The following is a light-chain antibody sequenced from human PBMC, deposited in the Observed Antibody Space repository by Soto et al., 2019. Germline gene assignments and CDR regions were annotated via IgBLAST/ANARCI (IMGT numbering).Light chain of an antibody. Sequence: AIRMTQFPSSFSASTGDRVTITCRASQGISSYLAWYQQKPGKAPKLLIYAASTLQSGVPSRFSGSGSGTDFTLTISCLQSEDFATYYCQQYYSYLTFGGGTKV. V-gene: IGKV1-8*01. CDR1: QGISSY. J-gene: IGKJ4*01. CDR2: AAS. CDR3: QQYYSYLT.